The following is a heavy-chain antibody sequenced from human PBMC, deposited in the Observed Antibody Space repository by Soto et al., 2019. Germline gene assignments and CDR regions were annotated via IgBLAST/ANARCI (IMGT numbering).Heavy chain of an antibody. Sequence: GGSLRLSCAASGFTFDDYAMHWVRQAPGKGLEWVSGISWNSGSIGYADSVKGRFTISRDNAKNSLYLQMNSLRAEDTALYYCAKDSLPHYDFWSGSFDYWGQGTLVTVSS. CDR1: GFTFDDYA. D-gene: IGHD3-3*01. CDR3: AKDSLPHYDFWSGSFDY. CDR2: ISWNSGSI. V-gene: IGHV3-9*01. J-gene: IGHJ4*02.